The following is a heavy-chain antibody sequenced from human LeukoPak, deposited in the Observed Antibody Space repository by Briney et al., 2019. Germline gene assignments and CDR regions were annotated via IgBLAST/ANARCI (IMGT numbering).Heavy chain of an antibody. J-gene: IGHJ4*02. V-gene: IGHV3-74*01. CDR1: GFTFGSPW. CDR2: INSDGCAT. D-gene: IGHD3-16*02. CDR3: ARGTAGYHSSYFDY. Sequence: PGGSLRLSCAASGFTFGSPWMHWVRQAPGKGLVWVSRINSDGCATAYADSVKGRFTISRDNAENTLYLQMNSLRAEDTAVYYCARGTAGYHSSYFDYWGQGTLVTVSS.